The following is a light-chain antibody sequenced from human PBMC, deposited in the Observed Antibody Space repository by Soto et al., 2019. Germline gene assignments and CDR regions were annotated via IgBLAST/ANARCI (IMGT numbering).Light chain of an antibody. J-gene: IGKJ1*01. CDR3: QQYNSYPWT. CDR2: KAS. CDR1: QTISTW. V-gene: IGKV1-5*03. Sequence: IQMTQSPSTLSASVGDRFTFTCRASQTISTWLAWYQQKPGEAPKLLIYKASTLEVGFPSRFSASGYGTEFTLTINTLQPADFATYYCQQYNSYPWTLGQGTKV.